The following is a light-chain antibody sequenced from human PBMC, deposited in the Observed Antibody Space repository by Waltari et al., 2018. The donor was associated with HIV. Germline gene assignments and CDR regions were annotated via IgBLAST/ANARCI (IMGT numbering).Light chain of an antibody. CDR2: NTN. CDR3: LLYMGSGVWV. J-gene: IGLJ3*02. CDR1: SGSVPRSYY. V-gene: IGLV8-61*01. Sequence: QTVVTPEPSFSVSPGGTVTLTCVLSSGSVPRSYYPRWNQQTPGQAPRTLITNTNTRSSGVPDRFSGSILGNRAALTITGAQADDESAYYCLLYMGSGVWVFGGGTKLTVL.